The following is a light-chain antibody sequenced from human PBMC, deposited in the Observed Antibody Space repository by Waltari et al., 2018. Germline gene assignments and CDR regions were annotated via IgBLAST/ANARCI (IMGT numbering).Light chain of an antibody. Sequence: EIVLTQSPGTLSLSPGERATLSCWASQSVGKFLAWYQQKPGQAPRLLICGASSRATGIPDRFSGSGSGTDFSLTINRLEPEDFAVYYCQHYVRLPATFGQGTKVEI. CDR1: QSVGKF. CDR3: QHYVRLPAT. V-gene: IGKV3-20*01. CDR2: GAS. J-gene: IGKJ1*01.